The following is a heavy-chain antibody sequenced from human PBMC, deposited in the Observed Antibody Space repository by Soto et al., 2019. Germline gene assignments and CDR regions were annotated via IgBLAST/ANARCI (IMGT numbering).Heavy chain of an antibody. CDR3: ARPEYSSSSYGMDV. CDR2: ISSSSSTI. Sequence: EVQLVESGGGLVQPGGSLRLSCAASGFTFSSYSMNWVGQAPGKGLEWVSYISSSSSTIYYADSVKGRFTISRDNAKNSLYLQMISLRDEDTAVYYCARPEYSSSSYGMDVWGQGTTVTVSS. V-gene: IGHV3-48*02. J-gene: IGHJ6*02. D-gene: IGHD6-6*01. CDR1: GFTFSSYS.